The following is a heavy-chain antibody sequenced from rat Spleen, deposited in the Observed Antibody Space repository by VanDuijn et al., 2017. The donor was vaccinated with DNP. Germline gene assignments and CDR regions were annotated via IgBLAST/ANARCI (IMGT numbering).Heavy chain of an antibody. Sequence: EVQLVESGGDLVQPGRSLKLSCAASGFTFSDYNMAWVRQAPTKGLEWVATILYDGSRTYYRNSVKGRFTIARHNAKSTLYLQMDSLRSEDTATYYCATFEGRDAWGRGTSVTVSS. J-gene: IGHJ4*01. D-gene: IGHD1-11*01. CDR3: ATFEGRDA. V-gene: IGHV5S10*01. CDR2: ILYDGSRT. CDR1: GFTFSDYN.